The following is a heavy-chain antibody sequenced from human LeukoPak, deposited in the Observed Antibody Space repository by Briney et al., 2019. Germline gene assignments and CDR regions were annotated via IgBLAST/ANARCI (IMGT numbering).Heavy chain of an antibody. Sequence: PSETLSLTCTVSGGSISSGGYYWSWIRQHPGKGLEWIGYIYYSGSTYYNPSLKSRVTISVDTSKNQFSLKLSSVTAADTAVYYCARGMKNYYDSSGYYIFDYWGQGTLVTVSS. J-gene: IGHJ4*02. V-gene: IGHV4-31*03. CDR2: IYYSGST. D-gene: IGHD3-22*01. CDR1: GGSISSGGYY. CDR3: ARGMKNYYDSSGYYIFDY.